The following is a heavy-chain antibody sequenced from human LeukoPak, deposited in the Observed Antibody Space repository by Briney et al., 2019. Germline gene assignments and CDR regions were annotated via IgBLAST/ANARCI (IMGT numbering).Heavy chain of an antibody. J-gene: IGHJ4*02. CDR3: AREGYDFWSGYYDY. CDR2: IYTSGST. D-gene: IGHD3-3*01. V-gene: IGHV4-61*02. CDR1: GGSISSGSYY. Sequence: SQTLSLTCTVSGGSISSGSYYWSWIRQPAGKGLEWIGRIYTSGSTNYNPSLKSRVTISVDTSKNQFSLKLSSVTAADTAVCYCAREGYDFWSGYYDYWGQGTLVTVSS.